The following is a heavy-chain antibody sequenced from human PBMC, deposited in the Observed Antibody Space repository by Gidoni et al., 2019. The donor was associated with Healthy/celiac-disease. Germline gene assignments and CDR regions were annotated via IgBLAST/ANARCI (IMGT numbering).Heavy chain of an antibody. J-gene: IGHJ5*02. Sequence: QVQLVESGGGLVKPGGSLRLSCAASGFAFSDYYMSWIRQAPGKGLEWVSYISSSSSYTNYADSVKGRFTISRDNAKNSLYLQMNSLRAEDTAVYYCARVKRSSGPAGFDPWGQGTLVTVSS. D-gene: IGHD3-22*01. V-gene: IGHV3-11*06. CDR3: ARVKRSSGPAGFDP. CDR1: GFAFSDYY. CDR2: ISSSSSYT.